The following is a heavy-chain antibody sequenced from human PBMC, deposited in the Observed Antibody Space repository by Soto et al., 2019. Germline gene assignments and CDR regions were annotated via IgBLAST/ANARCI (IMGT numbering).Heavy chain of an antibody. CDR2: INHSGST. CDR3: ARPRQRGREYSGYAWNY. CDR1: GGSFSGYY. D-gene: IGHD5-12*01. J-gene: IGHJ4*02. Sequence: SETLSLTCAVYGGSFSGYYWSWIRQPPGKGLEWIGEINHSGSTNYNPSLKSRVTISVDTSKNQFSLKLSSVTAADTAVYYCARPRQRGREYSGYAWNYWGQGTLVTVSS. V-gene: IGHV4-34*01.